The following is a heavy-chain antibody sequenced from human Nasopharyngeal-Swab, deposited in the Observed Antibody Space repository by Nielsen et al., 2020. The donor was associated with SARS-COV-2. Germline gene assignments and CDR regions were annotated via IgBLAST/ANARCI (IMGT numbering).Heavy chain of an antibody. CDR1: GYTFSSYG. J-gene: IGHJ4*02. D-gene: IGHD3-16*01. CDR3: ARELGVGLFDY. V-gene: IGHV1-18*01. CDR2: ISPYNDYT. Sequence: ASVKVSCKTSGYTFSSYGIAWVRQAPGQGLEWLGSISPYNDYTHYAQKFQGSVTMTSDTSTSTAYLELRSLTSDDTAVYYCARELGVGLFDYWGQGTLVTVSS.